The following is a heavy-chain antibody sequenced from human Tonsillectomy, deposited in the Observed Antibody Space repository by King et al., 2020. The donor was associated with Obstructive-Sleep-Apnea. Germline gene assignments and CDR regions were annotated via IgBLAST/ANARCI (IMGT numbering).Heavy chain of an antibody. V-gene: IGHV3-30*18. Sequence: VQLVESGGGVVQPGRSLRLSCAASGFTFSSYGMHWVRQAPGKGLEWVAVISYDGSIKYYADSVKGRFTISRDNSKNTLYLQMNSLRAEDTAVYYCAKEIYGEGFDYWGQGTLVTVSS. CDR2: ISYDGSIK. CDR3: AKEIYGEGFDY. J-gene: IGHJ4*02. CDR1: GFTFSSYG. D-gene: IGHD3-10*01.